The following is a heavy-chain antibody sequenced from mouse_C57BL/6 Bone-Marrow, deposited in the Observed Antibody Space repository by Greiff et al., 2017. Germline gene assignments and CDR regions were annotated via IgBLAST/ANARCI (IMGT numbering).Heavy chain of an antibody. D-gene: IGHD2-2*01. J-gene: IGHJ3*01. CDR3: TRTMVKPLAY. V-gene: IGHV14-4*01. CDR2: IDPENGDT. CDR1: GFNIKDDY. Sequence: VQLQQSGAELVRPGASVKLSCTASGFNIKDDYMHWVKQRPEQGLEWIGWIDPENGDTEYASKFQGKATITADTSSNTAYLQLSSLTSEDTAVYYCTRTMVKPLAYWGQGTLVTVSA.